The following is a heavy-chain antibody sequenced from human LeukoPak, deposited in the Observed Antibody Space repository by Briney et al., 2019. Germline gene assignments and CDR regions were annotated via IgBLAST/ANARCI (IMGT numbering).Heavy chain of an antibody. J-gene: IGHJ6*02. CDR2: INSSGSTI. V-gene: IGHV3-11*01. Sequence: PGGSLRLSCAASGVSFSDYYLSWIRQAPGKGLEWVSYINSSGSTIYYADSVKGRFTISRDNAKNSLYLQMNSLRAEDTAVYYCARDRFDFWSGKYYYYGMDVWGQGTTVTVSS. D-gene: IGHD3-3*01. CDR3: ARDRFDFWSGKYYYYGMDV. CDR1: GVSFSDYY.